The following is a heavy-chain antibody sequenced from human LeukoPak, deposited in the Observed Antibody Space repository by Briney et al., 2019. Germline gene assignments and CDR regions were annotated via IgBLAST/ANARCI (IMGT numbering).Heavy chain of an antibody. D-gene: IGHD5-12*01. CDR3: ARHRGYSGYTFDY. CDR2: ISYDGSNK. Sequence: GGSLRLSCAASGFTFSSYAMHWIRQTPGKGLEWVAFISYDGSNKNYADSVKGRFTISRDNSKNTLYLQMNSLRAEDTAVYYCARHRGYSGYTFDYWGQGTLVTVSS. J-gene: IGHJ4*02. CDR1: GFTFSSYA. V-gene: IGHV3-30*14.